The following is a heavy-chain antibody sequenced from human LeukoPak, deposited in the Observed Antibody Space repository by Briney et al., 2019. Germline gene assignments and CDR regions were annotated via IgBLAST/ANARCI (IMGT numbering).Heavy chain of an antibody. V-gene: IGHV3-30*18. CDR3: AKGTNFDY. J-gene: IGHJ4*02. CDR1: GFTFSSYG. D-gene: IGHD4-17*01. CDR2: ISYDGSNK. Sequence: PGGSLRLSCAASGFTFSSYGMHWVRQAPGKGLEWVAVISYDGSNKYHADSVKGRFTISRDNSKNTLYLQMNSLRAEDTAVYYCAKGTNFDYWGQGTLVTVSS.